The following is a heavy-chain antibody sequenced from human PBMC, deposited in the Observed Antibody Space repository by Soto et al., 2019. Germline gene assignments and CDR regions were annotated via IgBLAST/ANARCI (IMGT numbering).Heavy chain of an antibody. D-gene: IGHD2-8*01. CDR1: GFTFSSYA. CDR3: AKESSIVLMVYAGVFDY. V-gene: IGHV3-23*01. Sequence: GGSLRLSCAASGFTFSSYAMSWVRQAPGKGLEWVSAISGSGGSTYYADSVKGRFTISRDNSKNTLYLQMNSLRAEDTAVYYCAKESSIVLMVYAGVFDYWGQGTLVTVS. J-gene: IGHJ4*02. CDR2: ISGSGGST.